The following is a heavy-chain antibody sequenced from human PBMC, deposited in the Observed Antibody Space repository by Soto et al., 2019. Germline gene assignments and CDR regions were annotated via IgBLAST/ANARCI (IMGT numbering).Heavy chain of an antibody. CDR3: AREVDPYYGGNSLSLDY. J-gene: IGHJ4*02. Sequence: QVQLVQSGAEVKKPGSSVKVSCKASGGTFSTYGINWVRLAPGQGLEWMGWIIPKFGTTKNAQKFQGRVTLPADNSTNTAYMDLKSLRSDDTAAYFCAREVDPYYGGNSLSLDYWGQGTLVTVSS. CDR1: GGTFSTYG. D-gene: IGHD4-17*01. CDR2: IIPKFGTT. V-gene: IGHV1-69*13.